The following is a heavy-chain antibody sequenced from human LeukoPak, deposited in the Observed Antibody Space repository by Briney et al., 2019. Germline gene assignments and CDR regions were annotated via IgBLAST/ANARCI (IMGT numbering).Heavy chain of an antibody. D-gene: IGHD3-10*01. CDR3: AKDPPGGGNWFDP. Sequence: SETLSLTCTVSGASISSGRYYWSWIRQYPGKGLEWIVYIYYSGTTYYNPSLKSRVIISIDTSKNQFSLNLTSVTAADTAVYFCAKDPPGGGNWFDPWGQGTLVTVSS. CDR2: IYYSGTT. V-gene: IGHV4-31*03. CDR1: GASISSGRYY. J-gene: IGHJ5*02.